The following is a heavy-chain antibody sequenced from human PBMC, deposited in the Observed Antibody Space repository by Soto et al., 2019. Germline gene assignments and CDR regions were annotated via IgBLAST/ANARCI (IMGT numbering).Heavy chain of an antibody. CDR3: AKGGVVRGWYFDL. CDR1: GFTFDDYA. V-gene: IGHV3-9*01. D-gene: IGHD3-10*01. J-gene: IGHJ2*01. Sequence: EVQLVESGGGLVQPGRSLRLSCAASGFTFDDYAMHWVRQAPGKGLEWVSGISWNSGSIGYADSVKGRFTISRDNAKNSLYLQMNSLRAEDTALYYCAKGGVVRGWYFDLWGRGTLVTVSS. CDR2: ISWNSGSI.